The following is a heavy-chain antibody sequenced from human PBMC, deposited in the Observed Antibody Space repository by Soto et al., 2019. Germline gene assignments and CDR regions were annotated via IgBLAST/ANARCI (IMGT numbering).Heavy chain of an antibody. Sequence: ASVKVSCKASGYTFTSYYMHWVRQAPGQGLEWMGIINPIGGSTSYAQKFQGRVTMTRDTSTSTVYMELSSLRSEDTAVYYCARDLIDTAMATRVYYYYGMDVWGQGTTVTVSS. CDR3: ARDLIDTAMATRVYYYYGMDV. V-gene: IGHV1-46*01. CDR1: GYTFTSYY. D-gene: IGHD5-18*01. J-gene: IGHJ6*02. CDR2: INPIGGST.